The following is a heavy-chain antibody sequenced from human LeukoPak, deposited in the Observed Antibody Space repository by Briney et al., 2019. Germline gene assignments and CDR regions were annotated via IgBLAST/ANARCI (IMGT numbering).Heavy chain of an antibody. Sequence: GSLRLSCTASGFTFSSYTMTWVRQAPGKGPKWVSTITTGDGNTYHADSVKGRFTVSRDDSKNTLYLQMNSLRAEDTAVYYCAKDGGLWVSAHWGDSWGRGTLVTVSS. V-gene: IGHV3-23*01. D-gene: IGHD7-27*01. CDR2: ITTGDGNT. CDR3: AKDGGLWVSAHWGDS. J-gene: IGHJ4*02. CDR1: GFTFSSYT.